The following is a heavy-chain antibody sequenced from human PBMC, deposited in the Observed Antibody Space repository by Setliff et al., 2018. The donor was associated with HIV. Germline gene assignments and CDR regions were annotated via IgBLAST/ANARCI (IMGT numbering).Heavy chain of an antibody. CDR2: IIPISGTA. J-gene: IGHJ6*02. D-gene: IGHD2-2*01. Sequence: GASVKVSCKASGGTFSNYGMSWVRQAPGQGLEWMGGIIPISGTANYAQKFQGRVTMTRDTSISTAYMEVSRLRSDDTAVYYCARDHCSSSGCYEYSYYGMDVWGQGTTVTVSS. CDR3: ARDHCSSSGCYEYSYYGMDV. CDR1: GGTFSNYG. V-gene: IGHV1-69*05.